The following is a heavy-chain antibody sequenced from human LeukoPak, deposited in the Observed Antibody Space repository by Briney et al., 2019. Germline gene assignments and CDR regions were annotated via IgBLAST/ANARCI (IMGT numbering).Heavy chain of an antibody. V-gene: IGHV3-74*01. J-gene: IGHJ4*02. D-gene: IGHD1-26*01. CDR3: GRDLGGRSGY. CDR2: INEDGSIT. Sequence: GGSLRLSCAVSGFTFRTYWMHWVRQAPGEGLVWVSRINEDGSITNYADSVKGRFTIFRDNAENTLYLQMNSLTAEDTAVYYCGRDLGGRSGYWGLGTLVTVSS. CDR1: GFTFRTYW.